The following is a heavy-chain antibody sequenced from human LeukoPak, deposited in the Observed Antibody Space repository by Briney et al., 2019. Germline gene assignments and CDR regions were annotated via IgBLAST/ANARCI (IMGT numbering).Heavy chain of an antibody. V-gene: IGHV3-21*01. J-gene: IGHJ3*02. CDR2: ISSSSSYI. D-gene: IGHD6-19*01. CDR3: ARAIAVQAFDI. CDR1: GFPFDDYG. Sequence: PGGSLRLSCAASGFPFDDYGMNWVRQAPGKGLEWVSSISSSSSYIYYADSVKGRFTISRDNAKNSLYLQMNSLRAEDTAVYYCARAIAVQAFDIWGQGTMVTVSS.